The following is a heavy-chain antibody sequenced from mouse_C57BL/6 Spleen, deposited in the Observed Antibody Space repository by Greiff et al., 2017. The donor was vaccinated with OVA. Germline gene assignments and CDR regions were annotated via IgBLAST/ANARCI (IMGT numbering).Heavy chain of an antibody. CDR3: ARRDYEDYFDY. CDR2: IYPGSGNT. CDR1: GYSFTSYY. V-gene: IGHV1-66*01. D-gene: IGHD2-4*01. Sequence: VQLQQSGPELVKPGASVKISCKASGYSFTSYYIHWVKQRPGQGLEWIGWIYPGSGNTKYNEKFKGKATLTADTSSSTAYMQLSSLTSEDSAVYYCARRDYEDYFDYWGQGTTLTVSS. J-gene: IGHJ2*01.